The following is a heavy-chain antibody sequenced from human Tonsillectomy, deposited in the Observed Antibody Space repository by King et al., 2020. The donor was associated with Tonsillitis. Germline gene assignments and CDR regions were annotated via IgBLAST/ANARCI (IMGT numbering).Heavy chain of an antibody. CDR3: AGVVSGSGYWYFDL. J-gene: IGHJ2*01. Sequence: QLQESGPGLVKPSQTLSLTCTVSGGSISSGGYYWSWIRQHPGKGLEWIGYIYYSGSTYYNPSLKSRVTISVDTSKNQFSLKLSSVTAADTAVYYCAGVVSGSGYWYFDLWGRGTLVTVSS. CDR1: GGSISSGGYY. V-gene: IGHV4-31*03. D-gene: IGHD3-10*01. CDR2: IYYSGST.